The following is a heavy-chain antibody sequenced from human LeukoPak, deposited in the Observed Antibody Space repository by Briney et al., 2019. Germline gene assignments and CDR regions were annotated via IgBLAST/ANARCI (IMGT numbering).Heavy chain of an antibody. CDR1: GYTFTSYG. J-gene: IGHJ5*02. CDR2: ISAYNGNT. V-gene: IGHV1-18*01. CDR3: ARTRNTVTTNWFDP. Sequence: ASVKVSCKASGYTFTSYGISWVRQAPGQGLEWMGWISAYNGNTNYAQKLRGRVTMTTDTSTSTAFMELRSLRFDDTAVYYCARTRNTVTTNWFDPWGQGTLVTVSS. D-gene: IGHD4-11*01.